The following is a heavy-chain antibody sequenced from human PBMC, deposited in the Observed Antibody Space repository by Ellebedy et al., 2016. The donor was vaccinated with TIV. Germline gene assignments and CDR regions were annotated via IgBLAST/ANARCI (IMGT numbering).Heavy chain of an antibody. J-gene: IGHJ6*02. CDR3: ARGGPGNYYGMDV. CDR2: IYYSGST. D-gene: IGHD1-14*01. Sequence: MPSETLSLTCAVYGGSFSSYYWSWIRQPPGKGLEWIGYIYYSGSTNYNPSLKSRVTISVDTSKNQFSLKLSSVTAADTAVYYCARGGPGNYYGMDVWGQGTTVTVSS. CDR1: GGSFSSYY. V-gene: IGHV4-59*01.